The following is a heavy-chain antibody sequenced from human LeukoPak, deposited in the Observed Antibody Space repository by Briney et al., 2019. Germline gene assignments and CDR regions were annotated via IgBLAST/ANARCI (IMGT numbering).Heavy chain of an antibody. CDR3: SRGPTMKMDV. CDR1: GFTFSNYA. CDR2: ISSDGSDI. D-gene: IGHD3-22*01. J-gene: IGHJ6*04. Sequence: PGGSLRLSCVASGFTFSNYAMHWVRQAPGKGLEWVAVISSDGSDIYYADSVKGRFTISRDNAKNSLYLQMNSLRAEDTAVYYCSRGPTMKMDVWGKGTTVTVSS. V-gene: IGHV3-30*04.